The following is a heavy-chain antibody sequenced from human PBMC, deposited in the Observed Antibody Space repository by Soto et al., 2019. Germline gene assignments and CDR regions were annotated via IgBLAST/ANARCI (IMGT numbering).Heavy chain of an antibody. CDR1: GFTFSSYS. J-gene: IGHJ5*02. CDR2: ISSSGSTI. V-gene: IGHV3-48*02. Sequence: EVQLVESGGGLVQPGGSLRLSCAASGFTFSSYSMNWVRQAPGKGLEWVSYISSSGSTIFSADSVKGRFTISRDNAKNSLYLQRNSLRDEDTAVYYCAREAAVPLNWFDPWGQGTLVTVSS. D-gene: IGHD6-6*01. CDR3: AREAAVPLNWFDP.